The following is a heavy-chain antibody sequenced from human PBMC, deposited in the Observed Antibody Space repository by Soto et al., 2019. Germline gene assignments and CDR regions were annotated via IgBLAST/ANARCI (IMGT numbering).Heavy chain of an antibody. CDR3: ARDYYKYYDSSGYYRSPAY. J-gene: IGHJ4*02. CDR1: GFTFSSYA. V-gene: IGHV3-30-3*01. D-gene: IGHD3-22*01. CDR2: ISYDGSDK. Sequence: GGSLSLSCAASGFTFSSYAMHWVRQAPGKGLEWVALISYDGSDKDYADSVKGRFTISRDNSRNTLFLQMNSLRAEDTAVYYCARDYYKYYDSSGYYRSPAYWGQGT.